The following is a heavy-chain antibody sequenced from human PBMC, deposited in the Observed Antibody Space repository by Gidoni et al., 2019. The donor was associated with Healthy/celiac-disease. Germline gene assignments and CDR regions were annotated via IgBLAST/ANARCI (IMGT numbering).Heavy chain of an antibody. CDR2: ISSSSSYI. V-gene: IGHV3-21*01. D-gene: IGHD2-15*01. CDR3: ARDPGYCSGGSCPYYYYYGMDV. Sequence: EVQLVESGGGLVKPGGSLRLSCAASGFTFSSYSMNWVRQAPGKGLEWVSSISSSSSYIYYADSVKGRFTISRDNAKNSLYLQMNSLRAEDTAVYYCARDPGYCSGGSCPYYYYYGMDVWGQGTTVTVSS. J-gene: IGHJ6*02. CDR1: GFTFSSYS.